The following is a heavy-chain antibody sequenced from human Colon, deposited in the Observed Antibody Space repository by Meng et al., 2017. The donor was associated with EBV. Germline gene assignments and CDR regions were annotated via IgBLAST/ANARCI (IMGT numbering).Heavy chain of an antibody. V-gene: IGHV4-4*02. CDR3: ARVRVIPAAVGFDY. D-gene: IGHD2-2*01. CDR1: GGSISTSDW. CDR2: IYRGGGT. Sequence: RLQGSGPGSVDPSGTLSLTCAVSGGSISTSDWWSWVRQPPGKGLEWIGEIYRGGGTNYNPSFKSRVTISVDTSNNHFSLKLSYVTAADTAVYYCARVRVIPAAVGFDYWGQGTLVTVFS. J-gene: IGHJ4*02.